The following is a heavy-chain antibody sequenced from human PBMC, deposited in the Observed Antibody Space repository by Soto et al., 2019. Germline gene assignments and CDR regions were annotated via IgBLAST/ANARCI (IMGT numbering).Heavy chain of an antibody. CDR1: GGSISSGDYY. V-gene: IGHV4-30-4*01. J-gene: IGHJ6*02. CDR2: IYYSGST. CDR3: ARGGGSWPADYGMDV. D-gene: IGHD2-15*01. Sequence: SETLSLTCTVSGGSISSGDYYWSWIRQPPGKGLEWIGYIYYSGSTYYNPSLKSRVTISVDTSKNQFSLKLSSVTAADTAVYYCARGGGSWPADYGMDVWGQGTTVTVSS.